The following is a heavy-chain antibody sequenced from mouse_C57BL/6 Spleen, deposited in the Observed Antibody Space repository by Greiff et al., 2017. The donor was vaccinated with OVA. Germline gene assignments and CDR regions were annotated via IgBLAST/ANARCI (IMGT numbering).Heavy chain of an antibody. CDR2: IDPNSGGT. CDR1: GYTFTSYW. J-gene: IGHJ4*01. Sequence: QVQLQQPGAELVKPGASVKLSCKASGYTFTSYWMHWVKQRPGRGLEWIGRIDPNSGGTKYNEKLKSKATLTVDKPSSTAYMQLSSLTADDSAVYSSVSITTVVATDAMDYWGQGTSVTVSS. CDR3: VSITTVVATDAMDY. V-gene: IGHV1-72*01. D-gene: IGHD1-1*01.